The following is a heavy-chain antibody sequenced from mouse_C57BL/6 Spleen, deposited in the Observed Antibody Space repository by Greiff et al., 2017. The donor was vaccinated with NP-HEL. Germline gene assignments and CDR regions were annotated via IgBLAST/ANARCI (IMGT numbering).Heavy chain of an antibody. CDR3: ARDFPMDY. CDR1: GYSITSGYY. J-gene: IGHJ4*01. CDR2: ISYDGSN. V-gene: IGHV3-6*01. Sequence: EVQLQESGPGLVKPSQSLSLTCSVTGYSITSGYYWNWIRQFPGNKLEWMGYISYDGSNNYNPTLQNRISITRATSKNQFCLKLNSVTTEDTATYYCARDFPMDYWGQGTSVTVSS.